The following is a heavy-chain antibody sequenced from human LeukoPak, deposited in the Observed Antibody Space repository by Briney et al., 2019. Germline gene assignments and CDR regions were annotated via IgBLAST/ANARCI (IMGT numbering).Heavy chain of an antibody. V-gene: IGHV3-64D*06. CDR2: ISSNGGST. J-gene: IGHJ4*02. Sequence: GGSLRLSCSASGFTFSSYAMHWVRQAPGKGLEYVSSISSNGGSTYYAYSVKGRFTISRDNSKNTLYLQMSSMRAEDTAVYYCVKVGVLWFGELSYFDYWGQGTLVTVSS. CDR3: VKVGVLWFGELSYFDY. D-gene: IGHD3-10*01. CDR1: GFTFSSYA.